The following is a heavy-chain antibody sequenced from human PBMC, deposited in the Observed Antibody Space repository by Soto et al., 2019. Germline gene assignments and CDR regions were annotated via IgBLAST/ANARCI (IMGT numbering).Heavy chain of an antibody. CDR2: ISGSSGTT. J-gene: IGHJ4*02. CDR3: AKAAAVDGYNPDY. CDR1: GFSFSSYA. V-gene: IGHV3-23*01. Sequence: GSLRLSCAASGFSFSSYAMNWVRQAPGKGLEWVSSISGSSGTTHYADSVKGRFTISRDNSKNTLYLQMNSLRAEDTAVYYCAKAAAVDGYNPDYWGQRTLVTVSS. D-gene: IGHD5-12*01.